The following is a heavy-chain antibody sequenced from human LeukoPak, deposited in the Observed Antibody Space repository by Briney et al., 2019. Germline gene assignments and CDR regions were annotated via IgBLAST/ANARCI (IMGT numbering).Heavy chain of an antibody. J-gene: IGHJ3*02. Sequence: ASVKVSCKASGYTFTSYGISWVRQAPGQGLEWMGWINPNSGGTNYAQKFQGRVTMTRDTSISTAYMELSRLRSDDTAVYYCARELREAFDIWGQGTMVTVSS. CDR1: GYTFTSYG. CDR2: INPNSGGT. CDR3: ARELREAFDI. V-gene: IGHV1-2*02. D-gene: IGHD4-17*01.